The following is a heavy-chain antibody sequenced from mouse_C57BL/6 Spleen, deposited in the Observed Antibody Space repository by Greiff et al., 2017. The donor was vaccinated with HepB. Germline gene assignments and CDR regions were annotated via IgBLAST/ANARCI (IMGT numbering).Heavy chain of an antibody. CDR3: AREIYYYGTLYAMDY. Sequence: VQLQQSGAELVRPGASVKLSCKASGYTFTDYYINWVKQRPGQGLEWIARIYPGSGNTYYNEKFKGKATLTAEKSSSTAYMQLSSLTSEDSAVYFCAREIYYYGTLYAMDYWGQGTSVTVSS. D-gene: IGHD1-1*01. J-gene: IGHJ4*01. CDR2: IYPGSGNT. CDR1: GYTFTDYY. V-gene: IGHV1-76*01.